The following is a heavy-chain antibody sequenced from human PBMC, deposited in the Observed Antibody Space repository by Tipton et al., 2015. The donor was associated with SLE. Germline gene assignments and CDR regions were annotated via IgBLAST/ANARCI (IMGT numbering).Heavy chain of an antibody. D-gene: IGHD5-12*01. V-gene: IGHV4-31*03. CDR1: GGSISSDDYY. J-gene: IGHJ4*02. CDR3: ARGGVGGSDYFDH. Sequence: GLVKPSQTLSLTCTVSGGSISSDDYYWTWIRQHPGKGLEWIGHMSYSGSTYYNPSLKSRITISVDTSKNHFSLKLSSVTAADTAVYYCARGGVGGSDYFDHWCQGTLVTVSS. CDR2: MSYSGST.